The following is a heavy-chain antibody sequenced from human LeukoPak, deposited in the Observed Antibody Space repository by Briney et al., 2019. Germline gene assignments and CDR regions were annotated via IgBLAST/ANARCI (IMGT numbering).Heavy chain of an antibody. CDR1: VFSLTDYH. D-gene: IGHD6-13*01. Sequence: GGSLTLSSVATVFSLTDYHTICLCQAPGKGLEWLSYLTDSSGFTNYADSVTGRFTISRDNAKNSLYLQMNSLRAEDTAVYYWARDLAADKRAMVVWGQGTTVTVSS. J-gene: IGHJ6*02. CDR3: ARDLAADKRAMVV. V-gene: IGHV3-11*05. CDR2: LTDSSGFT.